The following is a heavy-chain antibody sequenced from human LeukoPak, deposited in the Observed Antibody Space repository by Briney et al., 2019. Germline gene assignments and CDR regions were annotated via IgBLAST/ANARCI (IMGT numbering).Heavy chain of an antibody. Sequence: SETLSLTCTVSGASIRSYYWSWIRQSPGKGLEWIAYIYHNGNTNYNPSLKSRVSTSVDTSKKQFSLRLSSVTAADTAVYYCARSSLGRDIVVVPALRRGSYNYYYCMDVWGKGTTVTVSS. CDR3: ARSSLGRDIVVVPALRRGSYNYYYCMDV. D-gene: IGHD2-21*01. V-gene: IGHV4-59*01. CDR2: IYHNGNT. CDR1: GASIRSYY. J-gene: IGHJ6*03.